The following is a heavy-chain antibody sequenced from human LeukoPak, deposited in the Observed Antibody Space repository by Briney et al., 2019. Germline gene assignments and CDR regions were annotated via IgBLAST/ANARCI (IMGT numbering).Heavy chain of an antibody. J-gene: IGHJ4*02. V-gene: IGHV1-69*13. CDR3: ARILLWFGEHHFDY. Sequence: SVKVSCKASGGTFSSYAISWVRQAPGQGLEWMGGIIPIFGTANYAQKFQGRVTINADESTSTAYMELSSLRSEDTAVYYCARILLWFGEHHFDYWGQGTLVTVSS. CDR1: GGTFSSYA. CDR2: IIPIFGTA. D-gene: IGHD3-10*01.